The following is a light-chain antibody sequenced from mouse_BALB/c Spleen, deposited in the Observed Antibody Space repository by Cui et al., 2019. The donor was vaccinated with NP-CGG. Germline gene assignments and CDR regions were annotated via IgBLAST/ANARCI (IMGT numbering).Light chain of an antibody. Sequence: QAVVPQASALTTSPGETVTLTCRSRTGAVTTSNHANWVQEKPDHLFTGLIGGTNNRVPGVPARFSGSLIGDKAALTITGAQTEDEAIYFCALWYSNHWVFGGGTKLTVL. CDR3: ALWYSNHWV. CDR1: TGAVTTSNH. J-gene: IGLJ1*01. CDR2: GTN. V-gene: IGLV1*01.